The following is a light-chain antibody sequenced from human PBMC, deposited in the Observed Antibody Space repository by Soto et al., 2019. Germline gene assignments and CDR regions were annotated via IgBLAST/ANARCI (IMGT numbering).Light chain of an antibody. CDR1: QSVSSSY. V-gene: IGKV3-20*01. Sequence: EIVLTQSPGTLSLSPGERATLSCRASQSVSSSYLAWYQQTPGQSPRLLIYGASSRATGIPDRFSGSGSGTDFTLTISSPEPEDFAVYYCQLYGGSPLYTFGQGTKLEIK. J-gene: IGKJ2*01. CDR2: GAS. CDR3: QLYGGSPLYT.